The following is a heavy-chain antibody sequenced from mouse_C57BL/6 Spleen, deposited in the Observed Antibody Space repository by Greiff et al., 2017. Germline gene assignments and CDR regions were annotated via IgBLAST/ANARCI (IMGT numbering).Heavy chain of an antibody. J-gene: IGHJ4*01. Sequence: GGGLVQPKGSLKLSCAASGFSFNTYAMNWVRQAPGKGLEWVARIRSKSNNYATYYADSVKDRFTISRDDSESMLYLQMNNLKTEDTAMYYCVRQGIYYYGSSYVDYAMDYWGQGTSVTVSS. CDR2: IRSKSNNYAT. D-gene: IGHD1-1*01. CDR3: VRQGIYYYGSSYVDYAMDY. CDR1: GFSFNTYA. V-gene: IGHV10-1*01.